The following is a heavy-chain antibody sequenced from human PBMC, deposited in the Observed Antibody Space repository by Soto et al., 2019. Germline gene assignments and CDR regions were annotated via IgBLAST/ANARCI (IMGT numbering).Heavy chain of an antibody. D-gene: IGHD3-16*01. CDR2: LYSSGAT. V-gene: IGHV3-66*01. CDR1: GFSVSSNY. CDR3: ARVGADAPYFDY. J-gene: IGHJ4*02. Sequence: GGSLRLSCAASGFSVSSNYMSWVRQAPGQGLEWVSVLYSSGATNYADSVKVRFIISRDISRNTLYLHMNSLRAGDTAVYYCARVGADAPYFDYWGQGTLVTVSS.